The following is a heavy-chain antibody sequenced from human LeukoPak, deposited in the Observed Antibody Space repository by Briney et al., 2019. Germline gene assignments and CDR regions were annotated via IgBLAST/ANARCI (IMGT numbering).Heavy chain of an antibody. V-gene: IGHV4-59*01. Sequence: SETLSLTCTVPSGSISSYYWSWIRQPPGKGLEWIGYIYYSGSTNYNPSLKSRVTISVDTSKNQFSLKLSSVTAADTAVYYCAREKQLRVDYWGQGTLVTVSS. CDR2: IYYSGST. D-gene: IGHD5-18*01. CDR3: AREKQLRVDY. CDR1: SGSISSYY. J-gene: IGHJ4*02.